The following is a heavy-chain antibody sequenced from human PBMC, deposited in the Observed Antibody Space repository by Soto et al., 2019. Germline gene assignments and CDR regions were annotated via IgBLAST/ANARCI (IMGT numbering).Heavy chain of an antibody. CDR1: GGSISSGGHS. CDR2: IYHSGST. J-gene: IGHJ4*02. D-gene: IGHD2-2*01. CDR3: ARSTSYFDY. V-gene: IGHV4-30-2*01. Sequence: QLQLQESGSGLVKPSQTLSLTCAVSGGSISSGGHSWSWIRQPPGKGLEWIGYIYHSGSTYYNPSLKSRVTISVDRSKNQFSLKLSSVTAADTAVYYCARSTSYFDYWGQGTLVTVSS.